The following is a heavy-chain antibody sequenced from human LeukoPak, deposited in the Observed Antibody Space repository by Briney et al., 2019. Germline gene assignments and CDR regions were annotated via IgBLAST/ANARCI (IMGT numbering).Heavy chain of an antibody. Sequence: GSLRLSCAASGFTFSSYWVSWVRQAPGKGLEWVANIKKDGSDKYYVDSVKGRFTISRDNAKTSLYLQMNSLRAEDTAVYYCARDLSGVTGYTYGRGIDYWGQGTLVTVSS. J-gene: IGHJ4*02. D-gene: IGHD5-18*01. CDR2: IKKDGSDK. CDR3: ARDLSGVTGYTYGRGIDY. V-gene: IGHV3-7*01. CDR1: GFTFSSYW.